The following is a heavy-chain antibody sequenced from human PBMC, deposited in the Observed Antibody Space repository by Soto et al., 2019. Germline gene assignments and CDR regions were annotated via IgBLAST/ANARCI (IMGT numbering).Heavy chain of an antibody. J-gene: IGHJ4*02. CDR2: IGGTSNVI. CDR3: ARVGLSAADFDY. D-gene: IGHD6-25*01. V-gene: IGHV3-11*01. Sequence: QVQLVESGGALVEPGGSLRLSWEASGFLFSANYMTWIRQAPGKGLEWVSYIGGTSNVIYYADSVKGRFTISRDNAKNSLYLQMHSLRAEDTAVYYCARVGLSAADFDYWVQGAPVTVSS. CDR1: GFLFSANY.